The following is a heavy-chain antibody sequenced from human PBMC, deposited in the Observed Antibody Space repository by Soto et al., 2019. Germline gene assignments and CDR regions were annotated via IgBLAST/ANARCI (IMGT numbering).Heavy chain of an antibody. CDR3: AKAKVQGVNHLSGMDV. CDR2: ISGSGSST. V-gene: IGHV3-11*05. CDR1: GFIFRYYY. J-gene: IGHJ6*02. Sequence: GGSLILSCAASGFIFRYYYMSWIRQPPGKGLEWVSNISGSGSSTNYADSVKGRFTISRDNAKNSLYLQIYSLRAEDTAVYYCAKAKVQGVNHLSGMDVWGQGTTVTVSS. D-gene: IGHD3-10*01.